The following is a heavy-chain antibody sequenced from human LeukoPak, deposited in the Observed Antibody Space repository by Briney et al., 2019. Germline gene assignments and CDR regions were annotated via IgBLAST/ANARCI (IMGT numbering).Heavy chain of an antibody. D-gene: IGHD6-19*01. CDR1: GFTFSSYE. V-gene: IGHV3-48*03. Sequence: TGGSLRLSCAASGFTFSSYEMNWVRQAPGKGLEWVSYISSSGSTIYYADSVKGRFTISRDNAKNSLYLQMNSLRAEDTAVYYCAGSGWSPNWFDPWGQGTLVTVSS. CDR2: ISSSGSTI. J-gene: IGHJ5*02. CDR3: AGSGWSPNWFDP.